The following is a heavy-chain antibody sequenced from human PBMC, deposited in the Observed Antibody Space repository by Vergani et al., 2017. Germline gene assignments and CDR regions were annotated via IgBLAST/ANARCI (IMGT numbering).Heavy chain of an antibody. Sequence: QVQLVESGGGVVQPGRSLRLSCAASGFTFSSYGMHWVRQAPGKGLEWVAVISYDGSNKYYADSVKGRFTISRDNSKNTLYLQMNSLRAEDTAVYYCARASRVYSSSSHLGGYFQHWGQGTLVTVSS. CDR1: GFTFSSYG. CDR3: ARASRVYSSSSHLGGYFQH. V-gene: IGHV3-30*03. J-gene: IGHJ1*01. CDR2: ISYDGSNK. D-gene: IGHD6-6*01.